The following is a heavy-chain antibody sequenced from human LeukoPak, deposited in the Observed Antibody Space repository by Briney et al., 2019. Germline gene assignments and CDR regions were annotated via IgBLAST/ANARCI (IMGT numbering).Heavy chain of an antibody. J-gene: IGHJ4*02. CDR3: EKVGSYYDFWSGYYSNSYYFDY. D-gene: IGHD3-3*01. V-gene: IGHV3-23*01. CDR2: ISGSGGST. Sequence: GGSLRLSCAASGFTFSSYNMSWVRQAPGKGLEWVSAISGSGGSTYYADSVKGRFTISRDNSKNTLYLQMNSLRAEDTAVYYCEKVGSYYDFWSGYYSNSYYFDYWGQGTLVTVSS. CDR1: GFTFSSYN.